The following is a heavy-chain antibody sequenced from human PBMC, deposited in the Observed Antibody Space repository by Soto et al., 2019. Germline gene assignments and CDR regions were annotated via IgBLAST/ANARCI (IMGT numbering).Heavy chain of an antibody. D-gene: IGHD5-18*01. V-gene: IGHV1-69*02. CDR2: IIPILGIA. J-gene: IGHJ4*02. CDR1: GGTFSSYT. CDR3: ASSTGDTAMATYY. Sequence: QVQLVQSGAEVKKPGSSVKVSCKASGGTFSSYTISWVRQAPGQGLEWMGRIIPILGIANYAQKFQGRVTITADKSTSTAYMELSSLRSEDTAVYYCASSTGDTAMATYYWGQGTLVTVSS.